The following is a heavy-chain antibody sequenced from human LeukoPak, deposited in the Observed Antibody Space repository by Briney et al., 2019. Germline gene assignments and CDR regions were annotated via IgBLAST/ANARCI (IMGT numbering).Heavy chain of an antibody. CDR3: TTLGYHLDS. V-gene: IGHV3-48*03. J-gene: IGHJ4*02. Sequence: GGSLRLSCAATGFAFSAYEMNWVRQAPGKGLEWVAYSSGSDSTTYYADSVKGRFVISRDNARSSLYLHMSSLRADDTALYYCTTLGYHLDSWGQGTLVTVSS. CDR1: GFAFSAYE. D-gene: IGHD3-22*01. CDR2: SSGSDSTT.